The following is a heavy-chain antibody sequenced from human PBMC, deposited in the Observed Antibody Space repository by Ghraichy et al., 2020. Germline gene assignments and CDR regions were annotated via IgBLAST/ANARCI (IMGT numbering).Heavy chain of an antibody. Sequence: LSLTCTVYGGSFSGYYWSWIRQPPGKGLEWIGEINHRGSTNYNPSLKSRVTISIDTSKKQFSLKLNSVTAADTAVYYCVTSHPTTTSAFDIWGQGTMVTVSS. CDR1: GGSFSGYY. J-gene: IGHJ3*02. CDR3: VTSHPTTTSAFDI. V-gene: IGHV4-34*01. D-gene: IGHD4-17*01. CDR2: INHRGST.